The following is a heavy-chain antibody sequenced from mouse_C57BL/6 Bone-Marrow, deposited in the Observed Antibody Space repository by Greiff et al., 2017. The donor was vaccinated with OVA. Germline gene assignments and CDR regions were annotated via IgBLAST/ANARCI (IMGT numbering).Heavy chain of an antibody. CDR2: ISYDGSN. D-gene: IGHD3-2*02. Sequence: VQLQQSGPGLVKPSQSLSLTCSVTGYSITSGYYWNWIRQFPGNKLEWMGYISYDGSNNYNPSLKNRISITRDTSKNQFFLKLNSVTTEDTATYYCASSGYVFAYWGQGTLVTVSA. CDR3: ASSGYVFAY. CDR1: GYSITSGYY. V-gene: IGHV3-6*01. J-gene: IGHJ3*01.